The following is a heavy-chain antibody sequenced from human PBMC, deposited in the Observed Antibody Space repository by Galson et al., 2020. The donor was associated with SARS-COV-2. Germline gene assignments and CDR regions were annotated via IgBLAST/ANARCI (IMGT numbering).Heavy chain of an antibody. J-gene: IGHJ4*02. CDR1: GYSISSGYY. Sequence: SETLSLTCTVSGYSISSGYYWGWIRQPPGKGLEWIGSIHHSGNTYYYPSLKSRVTISVDTSKNQFSLKLSSVTAADTAIYYCARDLPSNYGISGFAYWGQGALVTVSS. CDR2: IHHSGNT. D-gene: IGHD4-4*01. CDR3: ARDLPSNYGISGFAY. V-gene: IGHV4-38-2*02.